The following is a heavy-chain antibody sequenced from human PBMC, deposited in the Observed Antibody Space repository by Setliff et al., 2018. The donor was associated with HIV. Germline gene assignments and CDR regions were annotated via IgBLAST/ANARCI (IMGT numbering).Heavy chain of an antibody. D-gene: IGHD1-26*01. V-gene: IGHV3-48*03. CDR1: GFTFSGYE. CDR2: ISFSGTNM. J-gene: IGHJ4*02. Sequence: LRLSCAASGFTFSGYEMNWVRQAPGKGLEWVSYISFSGTNMYYADSVKGRYTISRDNAKNSLFLQMDRLRAEDTAVYYCVRYEPHIVGASTNGRTLDYWGQGILVTVSS. CDR3: VRYEPHIVGASTNGRTLDY.